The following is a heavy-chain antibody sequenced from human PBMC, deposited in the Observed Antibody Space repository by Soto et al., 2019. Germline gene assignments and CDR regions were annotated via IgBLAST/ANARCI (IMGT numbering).Heavy chain of an antibody. CDR2: ISGSGSTI. CDR3: ARGGVY. V-gene: IGHV3-48*03. J-gene: IGHJ1*01. CDR1: GFTFSSHE. Sequence: GGSLRLSCEATGFTFSSHEMNWIRQTPGKRLEWIAKISGSGSTINYADSVKGRFTISRDNVQRTLHLQMDSLRVEDTGVYYCARGGVYWGRGTLVTAP. D-gene: IGHD2-8*01.